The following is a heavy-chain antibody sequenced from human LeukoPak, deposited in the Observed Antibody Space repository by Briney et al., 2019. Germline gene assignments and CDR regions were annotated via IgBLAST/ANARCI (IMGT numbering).Heavy chain of an antibody. CDR3: ARSGGDCDGGSCYSDWFDP. CDR1: GGSISSGGYS. Sequence: KPSETLSLTCTVSGGSISSGGYSWSWIRQPPGKGLEWIGYIYHSGSTYYNPSLKSRVTISVDRSRNQFSLKLSSMTAADTAVYYCARSGGDCDGGSCYSDWFDPWGQGTLVTVSS. V-gene: IGHV4-30-2*01. CDR2: IYHSGST. J-gene: IGHJ5*02. D-gene: IGHD2-15*01.